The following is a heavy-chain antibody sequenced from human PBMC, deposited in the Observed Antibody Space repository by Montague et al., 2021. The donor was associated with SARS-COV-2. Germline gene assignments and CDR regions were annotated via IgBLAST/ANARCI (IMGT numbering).Heavy chain of an antibody. CDR3: ARVASYYYGMDV. CDR2: IWYDGSNK. Sequence: SLRLSCAASGFTFSSYGMHWVRQAPGKGLEWVAVIWYDGSNKYYADSVKGRFTISRDNSMNTLYLQMNSLRAEDTAVYYCARVASYYYGMDVWGQGTTVTVSS. CDR1: GFTFSSYG. V-gene: IGHV3-33*01. J-gene: IGHJ6*02.